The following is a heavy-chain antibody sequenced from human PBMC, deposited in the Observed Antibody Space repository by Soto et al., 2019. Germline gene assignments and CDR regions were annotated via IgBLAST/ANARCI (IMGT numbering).Heavy chain of an antibody. Sequence: PLSLTCAVCGGSISSGGYSWSWNRQPPGKGLEWIGEIYHSGSTYYNPSLKSRVTISVDTSKNQFSLKLSSVTAADTAVYYCARVEVDTAMVRYYFDYWGQGTLVTVSS. V-gene: IGHV4-30-2*01. D-gene: IGHD5-18*01. CDR2: IYHSGST. CDR3: ARVEVDTAMVRYYFDY. J-gene: IGHJ4*02. CDR1: GGSISSGGYS.